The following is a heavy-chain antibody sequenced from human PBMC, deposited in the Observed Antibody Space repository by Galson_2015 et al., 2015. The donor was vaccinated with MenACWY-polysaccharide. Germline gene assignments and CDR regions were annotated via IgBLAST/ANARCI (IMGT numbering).Heavy chain of an antibody. Sequence: SVKVSCKASGYTFTGYNIRWVRQAPGQGLEWMGWIKPNSGDTNYAQKFQGRFTLTRDTSINTAYIELSSLRSDDTAVYYCAKSRGAAAADYWGQGTLVTVSS. J-gene: IGHJ4*02. CDR1: GYTFTGYN. D-gene: IGHD6-13*01. CDR2: IKPNSGDT. CDR3: AKSRGAAAADY. V-gene: IGHV1-2*02.